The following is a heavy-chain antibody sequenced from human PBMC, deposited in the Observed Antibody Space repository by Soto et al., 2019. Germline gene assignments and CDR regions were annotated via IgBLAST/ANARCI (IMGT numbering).Heavy chain of an antibody. CDR3: AKALYGEHSNRQGY. V-gene: IGHV3-30*18. CDR1: GFTFSSYG. D-gene: IGHD4-17*01. Sequence: QVQLVESGGGVVQPGRSLRLSCAASGFTFSSYGMHWVRQAPGKGLEWVAVMSYDGSNKYYADSVKGRFTISRDNSKNPLYLQMNSLRAEDTAVYYCAKALYGEHSNRQGYWGQGTLVTVSS. J-gene: IGHJ4*02. CDR2: MSYDGSNK.